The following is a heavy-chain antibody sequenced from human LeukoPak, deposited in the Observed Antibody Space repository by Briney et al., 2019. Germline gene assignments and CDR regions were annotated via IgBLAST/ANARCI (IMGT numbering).Heavy chain of an antibody. J-gene: IGHJ4*02. D-gene: IGHD6-13*01. CDR3: ARGEQLSSDY. Sequence: SVKVSCKASGGTFSSYAISWVRQAPGQGLEWMGRIIPIFGTANYAQKFQGRVTITTDESTSTAYMELSRLRSDDTAVYYCARGEQLSSDYWGQETLVTVSS. CDR1: GGTFSSYA. V-gene: IGHV1-69*05. CDR2: IIPIFGTA.